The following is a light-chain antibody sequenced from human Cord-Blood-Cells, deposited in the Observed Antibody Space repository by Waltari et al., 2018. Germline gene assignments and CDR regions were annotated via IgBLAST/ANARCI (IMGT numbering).Light chain of an antibody. V-gene: IGLV1-47*01. J-gene: IGLJ3*02. CDR2: RNN. Sequence: QSVLTQPPSASGTPGQRVTISCSGTRSNPTSHYVYWYQQLPGTAPKLLNYRNNQRPSGVPDRFSGSKSGTSASLAISGLRSEDEADYYCAAWDDSLSGPVFGGGTKLTVL. CDR1: RSNPTSHY. CDR3: AAWDDSLSGPV.